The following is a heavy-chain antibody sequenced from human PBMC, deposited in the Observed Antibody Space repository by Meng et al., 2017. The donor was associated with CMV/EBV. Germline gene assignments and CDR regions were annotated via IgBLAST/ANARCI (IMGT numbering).Heavy chain of an antibody. J-gene: IGHJ6*02. CDR1: GYTFTGYY. CDR2: INPNSDGT. D-gene: IGHD3-3*01. CDR3: ARDCKAYYDFWSGQGGMDV. Sequence: ASVKVSCKASGYTFTGYYMHWVRQAPGQGLEWMGWINPNSDGTNYAQKFQGRVTMTRDTSISTAYMELSRLRSDDTAVYYCARDCKAYYDFWSGQGGMDVWGQGTTVTVSS. V-gene: IGHV1-2*02.